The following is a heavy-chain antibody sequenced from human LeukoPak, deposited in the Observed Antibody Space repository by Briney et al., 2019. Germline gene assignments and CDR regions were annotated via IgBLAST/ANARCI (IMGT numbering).Heavy chain of an antibody. CDR2: IYWDDDK. J-gene: IGHJ4*02. V-gene: IGHV2-5*02. D-gene: IGHD3-10*01. CDR3: AQTAGFRYHGSGSSFDY. CDR1: GFSLSTSGVL. Sequence: SGPTLVNPTQTLTLTCTFSGFSLSTSGVLVGWIRQPPGKALEWLALIYWDDDKRYSPSLKSRLTITKDTSKNQVVLTMTNMDPVDTATYYCAQTAGFRYHGSGSSFDYWGQGTLVTVSS.